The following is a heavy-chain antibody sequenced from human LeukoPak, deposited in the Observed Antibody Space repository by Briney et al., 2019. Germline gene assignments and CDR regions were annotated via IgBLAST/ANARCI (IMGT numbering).Heavy chain of an antibody. J-gene: IGHJ4*02. CDR2: IRRDGSET. CDR3: ARPSYGSGSYKPFDY. CDR1: GFTFSNYW. Sequence: PGGSLRLSCAASGFTFSNYWMTWVRRAPGKGLEWVANIRRDGSETHYVDSVMGRFTTPRDNAKNSLYLQMNSLRAEDTAVYYCARPSYGSGSYKPFDYWGQGTLVTVSS. D-gene: IGHD3-10*01. V-gene: IGHV3-7*01.